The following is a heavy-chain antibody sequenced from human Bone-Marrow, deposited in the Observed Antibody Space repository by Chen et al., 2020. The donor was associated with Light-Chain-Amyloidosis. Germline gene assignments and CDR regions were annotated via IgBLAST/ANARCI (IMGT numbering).Heavy chain of an antibody. CDR3: ARAGDWQWPADFDY. D-gene: IGHD6-19*01. Sequence: QLQLQESGPGLVKPSETLSLTCTVSGGSISSSSYYWGWIRQPPGKGLEWIGSIYYSGSTYYTPPLKSRVTISVDTSKNQFSLKLGSVTAADTAVYYCARAGDWQWPADFDYWGQGTLVTVSS. CDR1: GGSISSSSYY. CDR2: IYYSGST. V-gene: IGHV4-39*07. J-gene: IGHJ4*02.